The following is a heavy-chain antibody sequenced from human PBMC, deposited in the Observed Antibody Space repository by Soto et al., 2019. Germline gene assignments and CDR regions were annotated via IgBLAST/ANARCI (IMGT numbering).Heavy chain of an antibody. CDR2: IIPIFGTA. J-gene: IGHJ4*02. V-gene: IGHV1-69*12. Sequence: QVQLVQSGAEVKKPGSSVKVSCKASGGTFSSYAISWVRQAPGPGLEWMGGIIPIFGTANYAKRFQGRVTITADESTSTAYMELSSLRSEDTAVYYCARESAKVTEGSFVKLVDYCGQGTLVTVSS. CDR3: ARESAKVTEGSFVKLVDY. CDR1: GGTFSSYA. D-gene: IGHD4-17*01.